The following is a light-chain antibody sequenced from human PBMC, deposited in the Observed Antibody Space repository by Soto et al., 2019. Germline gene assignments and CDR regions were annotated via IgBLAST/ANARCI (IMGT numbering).Light chain of an antibody. Sequence: IVLTQSPGTLSLSPGERATLSCRASQSIRNSYLAWYQQKPGQAPRLLIYGASNRATGVPDRFSGSYSGTDFSLTITRLEPEDFAVYYCEQHVNSVYIFGQGTRLEIK. CDR3: EQHVNSVYI. CDR1: QSIRNSY. CDR2: GAS. J-gene: IGKJ2*01. V-gene: IGKV3-20*01.